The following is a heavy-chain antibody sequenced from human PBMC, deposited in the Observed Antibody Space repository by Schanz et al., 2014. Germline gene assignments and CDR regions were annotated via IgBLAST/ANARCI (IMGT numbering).Heavy chain of an antibody. J-gene: IGHJ6*02. V-gene: IGHV4-30-4*07. CDR3: ARGGRTTYNYYYGMDV. CDR2: IYYSGST. CDR1: GGSISSGGYS. Sequence: QVQLQESGPGLVKPSQTLSLTCAVSGGSISSGGYSWNWIRQPPGRGLEWIVYIYYSGSTYYNPSLKSRVTISVDTPKNQFSLKLGSVTAADTAVYYCARGGRTTYNYYYGMDVWGQGTTVTVSS. D-gene: IGHD1-1*01.